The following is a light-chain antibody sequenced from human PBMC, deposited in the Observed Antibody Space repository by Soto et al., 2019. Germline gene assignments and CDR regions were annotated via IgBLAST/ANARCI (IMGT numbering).Light chain of an antibody. CDR2: TAS. CDR3: QQSHSDPRT. CDR1: ESISSY. Sequence: DIQMTQSPSSLSASVGDRVTITCRASESISSYLHWYQQKPGKAPKLLIDTASSLQRGVPSRFSGSGSGTDFTLTISSLHAEDVATYYCQQSHSDPRTFGQGTKLDI. J-gene: IGKJ2*01. V-gene: IGKV1-39*01.